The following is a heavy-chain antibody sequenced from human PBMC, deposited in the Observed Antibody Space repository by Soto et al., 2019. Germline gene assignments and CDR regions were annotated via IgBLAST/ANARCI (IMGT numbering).Heavy chain of an antibody. Sequence: QLQLQESGPGLVKPSETLSLTCTVSGGSISSSSYYWGWIRQPPGKGLEWIGSIYYSGSTYYNPSLKSRVTISVDTSKNQFSLKLSSVTAADTAVYYCARTYGGSQKYYFDYWGQGTLVTVSS. CDR1: GGSISSSSYY. D-gene: IGHD2-15*01. V-gene: IGHV4-39*01. CDR3: ARTYGGSQKYYFDY. J-gene: IGHJ4*02. CDR2: IYYSGST.